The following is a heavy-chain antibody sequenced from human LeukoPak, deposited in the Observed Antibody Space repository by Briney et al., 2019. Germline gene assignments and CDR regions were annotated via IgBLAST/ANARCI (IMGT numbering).Heavy chain of an antibody. Sequence: PSQTLSLTCTVSGGSISGGGYYWSWIRQHPGKGLEWIGYIYYSGSTYYNPSLKSRVTISVDTSKNQFSLKLSSVTAADTAVYYCARVPYSSSAFDYWGQGTLVTVSS. V-gene: IGHV4-31*03. J-gene: IGHJ4*02. CDR1: GGSISGGGYY. CDR3: ARVPYSSSAFDY. D-gene: IGHD6-6*01. CDR2: IYYSGST.